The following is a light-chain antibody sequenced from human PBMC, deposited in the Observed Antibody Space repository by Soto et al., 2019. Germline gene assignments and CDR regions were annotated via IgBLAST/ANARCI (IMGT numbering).Light chain of an antibody. Sequence: DIQMTHSPSSLSSSVVYRVTITCQASQDISNYLNWYQQKPGKAPKLLIYDASNLETGVPSRFSGSGSGTDFTFTISSLQPEDIATYYCQQYDNLPTFGQGTKVDIK. CDR3: QQYDNLPT. V-gene: IGKV1-33*01. J-gene: IGKJ1*01. CDR1: QDISNY. CDR2: DAS.